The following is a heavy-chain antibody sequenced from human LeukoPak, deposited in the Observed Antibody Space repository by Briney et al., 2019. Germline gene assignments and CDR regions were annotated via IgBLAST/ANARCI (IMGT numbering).Heavy chain of an antibody. D-gene: IGHD6-19*01. J-gene: IGHJ3*02. CDR1: GYTLTELS. CDR3: ATDLWQWLVPTAFDI. CDR2: FDPEDGET. Sequence: ASVKVSCKVSGYTLTELSMHWVRQAPGKGLEWMGGFDPEDGETIYAQKFQGRVTMTEDTSTDTAYMELSSLRSEDTAAYYCATDLWQWLVPTAFDIWGQGTMVTVSS. V-gene: IGHV1-24*01.